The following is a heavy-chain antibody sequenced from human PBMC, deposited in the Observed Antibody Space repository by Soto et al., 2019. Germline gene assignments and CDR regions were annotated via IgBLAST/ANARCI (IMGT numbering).Heavy chain of an antibody. D-gene: IGHD6-13*01. CDR2: ISTYNANT. Sequence: GASVKVSCKASGYIFSNYGISWVRQAPGQGLEWMGWISTYNANTYYAQKFQGRVTITADESTSTAYMELSSLRSEDTAVYYCARAAAGTGTLDYWGQGTLVTVSS. J-gene: IGHJ4*02. CDR1: GYIFSNYG. V-gene: IGHV1-18*01. CDR3: ARAAAGTGTLDY.